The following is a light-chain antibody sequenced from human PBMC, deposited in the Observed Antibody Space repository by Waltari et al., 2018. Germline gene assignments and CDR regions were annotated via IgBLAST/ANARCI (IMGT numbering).Light chain of an antibody. V-gene: IGKV3-20*01. CDR1: KTAAGNY. CDR2: KTS. Sequence: EFVLTQSPGTLSLSPGETATLSCRASKTAAGNYLSWYQQKPGQAPRLLMYKTSNRATGIPDRFIGSGSGTDFTLTISRLEPEDSAVYYCHQYGVTPLFTFGPGTKVDIK. CDR3: HQYGVTPLFT. J-gene: IGKJ3*01.